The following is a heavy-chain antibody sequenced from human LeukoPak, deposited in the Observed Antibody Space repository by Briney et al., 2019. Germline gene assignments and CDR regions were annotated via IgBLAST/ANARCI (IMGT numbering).Heavy chain of an antibody. CDR2: IIPIFGTA. V-gene: IGHV1-69*13. J-gene: IGHJ6*03. CDR1: GGTFSSYA. CDR3: ARTSGDAYYYYYYMDV. Sequence: SVKVSCKASGGTFSSYAISWVRQAPGQGLEWMGGIIPIFGTANYAQKLQGRVTITADESTSTAYMGLSSLRSEDTAVYYCARTSGDAYYYYYYMDVWGKGTTVTISS. D-gene: IGHD7-27*01.